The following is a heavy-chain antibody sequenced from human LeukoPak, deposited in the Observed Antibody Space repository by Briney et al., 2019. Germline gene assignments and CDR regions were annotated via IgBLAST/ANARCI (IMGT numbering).Heavy chain of an antibody. J-gene: IGHJ5*02. CDR1: GYTFTSYG. CDR2: ISAYNGNT. CDR3: ARVPSNRIAKNWFDP. V-gene: IGHV1-18*01. D-gene: IGHD3-3*01. Sequence: GASVKVSCKASGYTFTSYGISWVRQAPGQGLEWMGWISAYNGNTNYAQKLQGRVTMTTDTSTSTAYMELRSLRSDDTAVYYCARVPSNRIAKNWFDPWGQGTRVTVSS.